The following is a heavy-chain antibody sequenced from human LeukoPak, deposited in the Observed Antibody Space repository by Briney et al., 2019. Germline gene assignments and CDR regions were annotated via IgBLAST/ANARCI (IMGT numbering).Heavy chain of an antibody. CDR3: ASFEVTTVMGGFDY. CDR1: GGSISSGGYY. V-gene: IGHV4-31*03. D-gene: IGHD4-17*01. J-gene: IGHJ4*02. Sequence: PSETLSLICTVSGGSISSGGYYWSWIRQHPGKGLEWIGYIYYSGSTYYNPSLKSRVTISVDTSKNQFSLKLSSVTAADTAVYYCASFEVTTVMGGFDYWGQGTLVTVSS. CDR2: IYYSGST.